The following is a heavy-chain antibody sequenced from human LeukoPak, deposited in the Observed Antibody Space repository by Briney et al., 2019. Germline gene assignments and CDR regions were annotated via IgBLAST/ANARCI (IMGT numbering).Heavy chain of an antibody. CDR2: ISYDGSNK. V-gene: IGHV3-30-3*01. D-gene: IGHD5-12*01. CDR1: GFTFSSYA. CDR3: ARVVAGGRLDAFDI. J-gene: IGHJ3*02. Sequence: PGRSLRLSCAASGFTFSSYAMHWVRQAPGKGLEWVAVISYDGSNKYYADSVKGRFTISRDNAKNSLYLQMNSLRAEDTAVYYCARVVAGGRLDAFDIWGQGTMVTVSS.